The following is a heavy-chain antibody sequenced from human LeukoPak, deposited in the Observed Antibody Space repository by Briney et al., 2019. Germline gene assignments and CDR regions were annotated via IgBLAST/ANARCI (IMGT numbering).Heavy chain of an antibody. Sequence: MSGGSLRLSCAASGFIFSNYSMNWVRQAPGKGLEWVSSIRSSSSYIYYADSVMGRFTISRDSAKNSLSLQMNSLRAEDTAVYYCARGSYTDYWGQGTLVTVSS. CDR2: IRSSSSYI. CDR1: GFIFSNYS. V-gene: IGHV3-21*01. J-gene: IGHJ4*02. D-gene: IGHD3-10*01. CDR3: ARGSYTDY.